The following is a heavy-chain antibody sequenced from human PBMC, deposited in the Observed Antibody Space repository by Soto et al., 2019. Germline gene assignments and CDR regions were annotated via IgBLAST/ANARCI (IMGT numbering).Heavy chain of an antibody. J-gene: IGHJ4*02. V-gene: IGHV3-15*01. D-gene: IGHD6-6*01. CDR2: IKSKTDGGTT. CDR3: TTGRFSSSLYFDS. Sequence: EVQLVESGGVLVKPGGTLRVSCAASGITFSNVWMTWVRQAPGKGLEWVGRIKSKTDGGTTDYGAPVRGRFSISRDDSKNTLHLQMNIVKTEDTAVYYCTTGRFSSSLYFDSWGQGTLVTVSS. CDR1: GITFSNVW.